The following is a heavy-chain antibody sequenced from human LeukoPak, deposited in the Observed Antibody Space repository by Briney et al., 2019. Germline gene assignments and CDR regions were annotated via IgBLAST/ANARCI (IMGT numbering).Heavy chain of an antibody. Sequence: AGSLSLSCSASGFTFSSYSMNWVHQAPGQGLEWVSYISSSSGTIYYADSVKGRFTISRDNAKNSLYLQMNSLRAEDTAVYYCARAVASSWYGDYWGQGTLVTVSS. CDR1: GFTFSSYS. CDR2: ISSSSGTI. J-gene: IGHJ4*02. V-gene: IGHV3-48*01. D-gene: IGHD6-13*01. CDR3: ARAVASSWYGDY.